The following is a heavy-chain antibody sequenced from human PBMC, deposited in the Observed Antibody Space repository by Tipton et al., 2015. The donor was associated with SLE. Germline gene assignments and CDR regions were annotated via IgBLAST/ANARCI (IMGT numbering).Heavy chain of an antibody. Sequence: TLSLTCTVSGGSISSGSYYWSWIRQPPGKGLEWIGYIYYSGSTYYNPSLKSRVTISVDTSKNQFSLKLSSVTAADTAVYYCARYGSFYYFDYWGQGTLVTVSS. D-gene: IGHD4-17*01. J-gene: IGHJ4*02. V-gene: IGHV4-61*01. CDR2: IYYSGST. CDR1: GGSISSGSYY. CDR3: ARYGSFYYFDY.